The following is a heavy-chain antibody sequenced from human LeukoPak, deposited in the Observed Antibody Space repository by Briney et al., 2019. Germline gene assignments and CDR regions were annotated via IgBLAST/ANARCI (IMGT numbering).Heavy chain of an antibody. Sequence: SSETLSLTCTVSGGSISSYYWSWIRQPPGKGLEWIGYIYYSGSTNYNPSLKSRVTISVDTSKNQFSLKLSSVTAADTAVYYCARGVPLDYWGQGTLVTVSS. CDR2: IYYSGST. CDR3: ARGVPLDY. V-gene: IGHV4-59*01. CDR1: GGSISSYY. J-gene: IGHJ4*02.